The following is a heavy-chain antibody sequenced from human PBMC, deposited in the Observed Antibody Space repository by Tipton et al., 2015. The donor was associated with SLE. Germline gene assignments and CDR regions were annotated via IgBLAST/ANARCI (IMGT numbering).Heavy chain of an antibody. J-gene: IGHJ3*02. CDR1: GFTFSKYW. Sequence: SLRLSCAASGFTFSKYWMTWVRQAPGKGLEWVAIINQDGSEKQYEDSVKGRFTISRDNAKNSLYLQMNSLRGEDTAVYYCARGGYNAAFDIWDQGTMVTVSS. D-gene: IGHD5-24*01. CDR3: ARGGYNAAFDI. CDR2: INQDGSEK. V-gene: IGHV3-7*01.